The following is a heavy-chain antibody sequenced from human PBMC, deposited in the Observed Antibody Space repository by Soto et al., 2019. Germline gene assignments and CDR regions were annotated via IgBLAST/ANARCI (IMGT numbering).Heavy chain of an antibody. CDR1: GFTFSSYG. CDR2: ISYDGSNK. CDR3: AKDLGSSWYGPESYY. J-gene: IGHJ4*02. Sequence: QVQLVESGGGVVQPGRSLRLSCAASGFTFSSYGMHWVRQAPGKGLEWVAVISYDGSNKYYADSVKGRFTISRDNSKNTLYLQMNSLRAEDTAVYYCAKDLGSSWYGPESYYWGQGTLVTVSS. D-gene: IGHD6-13*01. V-gene: IGHV3-30*18.